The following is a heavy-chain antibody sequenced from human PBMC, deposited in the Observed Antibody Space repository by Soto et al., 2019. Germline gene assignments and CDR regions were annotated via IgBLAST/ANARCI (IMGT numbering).Heavy chain of an antibody. CDR2: ITGNSAFT. Sequence: PGGSLRLSCAASGFTFSSYGMHWVRQAPGKGLEWVSGITGNSAFTYYADSVKGRFTISRDNSKNTLYLQMNTLRVEDTAVYYCAKNRDYDYDAFDVWGQGTVVTVSS. D-gene: IGHD3-16*01. CDR1: GFTFSSYG. CDR3: AKNRDYDYDAFDV. J-gene: IGHJ3*01. V-gene: IGHV3-23*01.